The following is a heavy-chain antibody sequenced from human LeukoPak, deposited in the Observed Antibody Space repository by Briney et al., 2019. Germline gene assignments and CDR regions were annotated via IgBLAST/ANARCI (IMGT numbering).Heavy chain of an antibody. CDR3: ARAGYDY. Sequence: GGSLRLSCAASGFTFSSYAMHWVRQAPGKGLEWVAVISYDGSNKYYADSVKGRFTISRDNSKNTLYLQMNSLRAEDTAVYYCARAGYDYWGQGTLVTVSS. J-gene: IGHJ4*02. CDR1: GFTFSSYA. CDR2: ISYDGSNK. V-gene: IGHV3-30-3*01. D-gene: IGHD5-12*01.